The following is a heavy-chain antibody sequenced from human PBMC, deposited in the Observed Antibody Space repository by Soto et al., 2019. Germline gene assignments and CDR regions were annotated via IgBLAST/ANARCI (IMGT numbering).Heavy chain of an antibody. D-gene: IGHD3-3*01. CDR2: ISHEGSNK. CDR3: ACSTIVGVLIMPLFDS. V-gene: IGHV3-30*09. Sequence: GGSLRLSCAASGFTFSTYAMYWVRQAPGKGLEWVALISHEGSNKYYADSVKGRFAISRDNSNDTLYLQMNSLSAEDTAVYYCACSTIVGVLIMPLFDSWGQGXLVTVSS. CDR1: GFTFSTYA. J-gene: IGHJ4*02.